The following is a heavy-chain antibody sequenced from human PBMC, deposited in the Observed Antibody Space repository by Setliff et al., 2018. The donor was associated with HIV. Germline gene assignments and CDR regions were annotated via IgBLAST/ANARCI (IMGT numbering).Heavy chain of an antibody. J-gene: IGHJ6*03. D-gene: IGHD2-15*01. Sequence: LRLSCATSGFTFDSYSIIWVRQAPGKGLEWVSYISGLGGGTIYYADSVRGRFTISRDDAEKSVYLQMNSLRAEDTAVYYCARAGVVEGYYYYYYMDVWAKGPRSPSP. V-gene: IGHV3-48*01. CDR2: ISGLGGGTI. CDR3: ARAGVVEGYYYYYYMDV. CDR1: GFTFDSYS.